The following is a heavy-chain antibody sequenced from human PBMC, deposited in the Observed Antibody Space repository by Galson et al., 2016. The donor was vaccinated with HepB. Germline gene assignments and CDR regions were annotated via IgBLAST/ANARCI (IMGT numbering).Heavy chain of an antibody. CDR2: ISGSDDST. D-gene: IGHD1-26*01. CDR3: ARGRDWELPNQYFDY. Sequence: SLRLSCAASGFNFSHYDMTWVRQAPGMGLEWVAVISGSDDSTRYGDSVKGRFTISRDNSKNTLYLQMNSLSAEDTAVYYCARGRDWELPNQYFDYWGQGTLVTVSS. CDR1: GFNFSHYD. V-gene: IGHV3-23*01. J-gene: IGHJ4*02.